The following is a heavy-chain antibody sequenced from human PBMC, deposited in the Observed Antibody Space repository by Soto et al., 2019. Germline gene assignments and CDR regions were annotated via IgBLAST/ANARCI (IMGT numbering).Heavy chain of an antibody. V-gene: IGHV3-9*01. CDR3: AKGTSYSSSSGAGY. Sequence: EVQLVESGGGLVQPGRSLRLSCAASGFTFDDYAMHWVRQAPGKGLEWVSGISWNSGSIGYADSVKGRFTISRDNAKNSLYLQMNSLRDEDTALYYCAKGTSYSSSSGAGYWGQGTLVTVSS. D-gene: IGHD6-6*01. CDR2: ISWNSGSI. J-gene: IGHJ4*02. CDR1: GFTFDDYA.